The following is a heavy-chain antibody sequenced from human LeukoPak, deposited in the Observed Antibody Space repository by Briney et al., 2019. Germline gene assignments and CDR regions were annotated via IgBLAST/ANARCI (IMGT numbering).Heavy chain of an antibody. D-gene: IGHD2/OR15-2a*01. J-gene: IGHJ4*02. V-gene: IGHV3-21*04. CDR2: ISGLSTHI. CDR1: GFTFSDYD. CDR3: AKDRNSWPTNFDS. Sequence: GGSLRLSCSASGFTFSDYDMNWVRQAPGKGLEWVSSISGLSTHIYYGDSVKGRFSISRDNSKNMLYLQMNSLRVEDTAVYYCAKDRNSWPTNFDSWGQGTLVTVSA.